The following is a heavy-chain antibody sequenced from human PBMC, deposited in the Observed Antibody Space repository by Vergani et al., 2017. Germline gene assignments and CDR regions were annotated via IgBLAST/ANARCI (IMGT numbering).Heavy chain of an antibody. CDR3: ARDSPLDNYYDRSGHPPGGY. CDR2: ISSSSSTI. Sequence: EVQLVESGGGLVQPGGSLRLSCAASGFTFSSYSMNWVRQAPGKGLEWVSYISSSSSTIYYADSVKGRFTISRDNAKNSLYLQMNSLRAEDTAVYYCARDSPLDNYYDRSGHPPGGYWGQGTLVTVSS. J-gene: IGHJ4*02. CDR1: GFTFSSYS. V-gene: IGHV3-48*01. D-gene: IGHD3-22*01.